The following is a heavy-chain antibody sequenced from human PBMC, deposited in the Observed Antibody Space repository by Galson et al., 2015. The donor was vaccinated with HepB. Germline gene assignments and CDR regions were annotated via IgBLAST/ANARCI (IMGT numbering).Heavy chain of an antibody. D-gene: IGHD3-22*01. CDR1: GFTFSDYY. V-gene: IGHV3-11*06. J-gene: IGHJ4*02. CDR2: ISSSSSYT. Sequence: SLRLSCAASGFTFSDYYMSWIRQAPGKGLEWVSYISSSSSYTNYADSVKGRFTISRDNAKNSLYLQMNSLRAEDTAVYYCASGALWYYDPGYWGQGTLVTVSS. CDR3: ASGALWYYDPGY.